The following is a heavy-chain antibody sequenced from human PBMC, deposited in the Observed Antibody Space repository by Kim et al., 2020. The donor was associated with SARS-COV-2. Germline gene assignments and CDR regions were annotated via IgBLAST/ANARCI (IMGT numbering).Heavy chain of an antibody. CDR3: ARSYDLLGFDY. V-gene: IGHV4-39*07. J-gene: IGHJ4*02. CDR2: IYYSGST. Sequence: SETLSLTCTVSGGSISSSSYYWGWIRQPPWKGLEWIGSIYYSGSTYYNPSLKSRVTISVDTSKNQFSLKLSSVTAADTAVYYCARSYDLLGFDYWGQGTLVTVSS. CDR1: GGSISSSSYY. D-gene: IGHD5-18*01.